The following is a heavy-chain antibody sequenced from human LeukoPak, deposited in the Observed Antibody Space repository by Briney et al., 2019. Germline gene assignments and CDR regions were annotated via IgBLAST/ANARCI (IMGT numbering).Heavy chain of an antibody. Sequence: ASVKVSCKASGYTFTSYYMHWVRQAPGQGLEWMGIINPSGGSTGYAQKFQGRVTMTRDTSTSTVYMELSSLRSEDTAVYYCARYMQGPDAFDIWGQGTMVTVSS. CDR1: GYTFTSYY. V-gene: IGHV1-46*01. J-gene: IGHJ3*02. CDR3: ARYMQGPDAFDI. D-gene: IGHD2-2*01. CDR2: INPSGGST.